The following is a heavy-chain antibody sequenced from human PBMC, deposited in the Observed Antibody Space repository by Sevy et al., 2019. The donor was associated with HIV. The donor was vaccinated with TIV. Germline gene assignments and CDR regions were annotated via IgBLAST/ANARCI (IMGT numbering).Heavy chain of an antibody. V-gene: IGHV3-15*01. CDR1: GFTFSNAW. D-gene: IGHD2-2*01. CDR2: IKSKTDGGTT. CDR3: ATDGVVVPAAPYYFDY. J-gene: IGHJ4*02. Sequence: GGSLRLSCAASGFTFSNAWMSWVRQAPGKGLEWVGRIKSKTDGGTTDYAAPVKGRFTISRDDSKNTLYLQMNSLKTEDTAVYYCATDGVVVPAAPYYFDYWGQGTLVTVSS.